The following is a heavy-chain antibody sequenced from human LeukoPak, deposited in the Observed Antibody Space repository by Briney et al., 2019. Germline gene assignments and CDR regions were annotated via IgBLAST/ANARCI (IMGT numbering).Heavy chain of an antibody. CDR3: ARDRDIVGYMDV. Sequence: QPGGSLRLSCAASGFTFSSYWMHWVRQAPGKGLVWVSRINSDGSSTSCADSVKGRFTISRDKAKNTLYLQMNSLRAEDTAVYYCARDRDIVGYMDVWGKGTTVTVSS. V-gene: IGHV3-74*01. J-gene: IGHJ6*03. CDR2: INSDGSST. D-gene: IGHD2-15*01. CDR1: GFTFSSYW.